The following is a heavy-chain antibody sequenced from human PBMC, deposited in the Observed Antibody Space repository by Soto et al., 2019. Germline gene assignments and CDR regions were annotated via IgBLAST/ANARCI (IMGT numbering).Heavy chain of an antibody. Sequence: GGSLRLSCAASGFSFSSYNMNWVRQAPGKGLEWVSFIRSSGSAIYYADSVKGRFTISRDNAKNSLYLQMDSLRAEDTAVYYCARGGDSLATTFDNYYYYYMDVWGKGTTVTVSS. CDR2: IRSSGSAI. D-gene: IGHD3-16*01. V-gene: IGHV3-48*01. CDR3: ARGGDSLATTFDNYYYYYMDV. J-gene: IGHJ6*03. CDR1: GFSFSSYN.